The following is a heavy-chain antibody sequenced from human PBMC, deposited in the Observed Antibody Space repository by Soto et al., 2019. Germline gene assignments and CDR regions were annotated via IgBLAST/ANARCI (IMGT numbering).Heavy chain of an antibody. CDR2: IYHSGST. V-gene: IGHV4-30-2*01. Sequence: SETLSLTCAVSGGSISSGGYSWSWIRQPPGKGLEWIGYIYHSGSTYYNPSLKSRVTISVDTSKNQFSLKLTSVTAADTAVYYCARDKITGLFDYWGQGTLVTAPQ. D-gene: IGHD2-8*02. CDR3: ARDKITGLFDY. J-gene: IGHJ4*02. CDR1: GGSISSGGYS.